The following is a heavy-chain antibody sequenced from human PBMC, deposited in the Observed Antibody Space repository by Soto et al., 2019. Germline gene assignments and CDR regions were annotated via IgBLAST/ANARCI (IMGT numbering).Heavy chain of an antibody. J-gene: IGHJ3*02. V-gene: IGHV3-21*01. CDR1: GFTFSSYS. CDR2: ISSSSSYI. CDR3: ARDGSQAFDI. D-gene: IGHD2-2*03. Sequence: GSLRLSCAASGFTFSSYSMNWVRQAPGKGLEWVSSISSSSSYIYYADSVKGRFTISRDNAKNSLYLQVNSLRAEDTAVYYCARDGSQAFDIWGQGTMVTVSS.